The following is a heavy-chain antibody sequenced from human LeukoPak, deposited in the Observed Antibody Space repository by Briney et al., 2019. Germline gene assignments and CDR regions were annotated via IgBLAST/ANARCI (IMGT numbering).Heavy chain of an antibody. CDR3: ARSIVRVGGIDAFDI. CDR1: AFTFSTYG. CDR2: IWDDGNDK. J-gene: IGHJ3*02. V-gene: IGHV3-33*01. Sequence: GGSLRLSCAASAFTFSTYGMNGVRQAPGKGLEWVSDIWDDGNDKYYADSVKGRFTISRDNSKNTLYLQMNSLGAEDTALYYCARSIVRVGGIDAFDIWGRGTMVTVSS. D-gene: IGHD1-26*01.